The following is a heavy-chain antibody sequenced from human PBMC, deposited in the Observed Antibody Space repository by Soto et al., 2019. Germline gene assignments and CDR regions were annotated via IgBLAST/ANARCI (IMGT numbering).Heavy chain of an antibody. D-gene: IGHD3-10*01. J-gene: IGHJ3*01. Sequence: EVQLVESGGGLVQPGGSLRLSCAASGFTFSSYEMNWVRQAPGKGLEWVSYISSSGSNIYYADSVQGRFTISRDNAKNSLYLQRNGLRAEDTAVYYCATRSGGGGAFDFWGQGTVVTVSS. CDR2: ISSSGSNI. CDR3: ATRSGGGGAFDF. V-gene: IGHV3-48*03. CDR1: GFTFSSYE.